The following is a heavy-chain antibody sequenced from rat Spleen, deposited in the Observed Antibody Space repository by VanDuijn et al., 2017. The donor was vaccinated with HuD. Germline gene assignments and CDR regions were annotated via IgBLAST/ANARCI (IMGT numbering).Heavy chain of an antibody. J-gene: IGHJ4*01. CDR3: TRDPPGSSGVMDV. Sequence: QVHLKESGPGRVQPSQTLSLTCTVSGFSLTSYSVSWVRQPSGKGPEWMGRMYYDGDTAYNSTLKSRLSISRDTSKNQVILKMSSLQTDDTGTYYCTRDPPGSSGVMDVWGQGASVTVSS. CDR1: GFSLTSYS. V-gene: IGHV2-63*01. D-gene: IGHD5-1*01. CDR2: MYYDGDT.